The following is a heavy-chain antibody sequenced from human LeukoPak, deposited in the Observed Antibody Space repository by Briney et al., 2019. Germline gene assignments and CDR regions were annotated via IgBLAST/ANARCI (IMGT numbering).Heavy chain of an antibody. V-gene: IGHV3-53*01. J-gene: IGHJ6*02. CDR2: IYGSGST. Sequence: GGSLRLSCAASGFTVSSNQMTWVRQAPGKGLEWVSIIYGSGSTYYADSVKGRFTISRDNAKNSLYLQMSNLRAEDTAVYFCARGGGLDVWGQGATVTVSS. CDR1: GFTVSSNQ. D-gene: IGHD3-16*01. CDR3: ARGGGLDV.